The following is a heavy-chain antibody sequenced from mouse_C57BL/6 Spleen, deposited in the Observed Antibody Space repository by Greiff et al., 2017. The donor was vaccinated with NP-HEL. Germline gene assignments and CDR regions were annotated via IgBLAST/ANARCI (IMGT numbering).Heavy chain of an antibody. D-gene: IGHD2-2*01. CDR1: GYTFTSYW. CDR2: INPSNGGT. V-gene: IGHV1-53*01. CDR3: ARLGYGYGGGCAY. Sequence: VQLQQSGTELVKPGASVKLSCKASGYTFTSYWMHWVKQRPGQGLEWIGNINPSNGGTNYNEKFKSKATLTVDKSSSTAYMQLSSLTSVDSAVYCCARLGYGYGGGCAYWGQGTLVAVAA. J-gene: IGHJ3*01.